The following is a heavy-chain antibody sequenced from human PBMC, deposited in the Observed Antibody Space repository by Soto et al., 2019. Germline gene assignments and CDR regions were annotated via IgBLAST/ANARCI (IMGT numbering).Heavy chain of an antibody. J-gene: IGHJ4*02. CDR2: IWSDGSDK. Sequence: PGGSLRLSCAASGLIFRTYAMHWFRQAPGKGLEWVAFIWSDGSDKNYADSVKGRFTISRDNSNNTLFLQMSNLRAEDTAVYYCAREAIAAAGPLDYWGPGTLVTVSS. CDR3: AREAIAAAGPLDY. V-gene: IGHV3-33*01. D-gene: IGHD6-13*01. CDR1: GLIFRTYA.